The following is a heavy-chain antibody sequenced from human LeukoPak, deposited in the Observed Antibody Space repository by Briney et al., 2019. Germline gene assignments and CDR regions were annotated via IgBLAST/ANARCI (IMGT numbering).Heavy chain of an antibody. CDR1: GGSISSYY. D-gene: IGHD3-22*01. V-gene: IGHV4-59*01. CDR2: IYYSGST. Sequence: SSETLSLTCAVSGGSISSYYWSWVRQPPGKGLEWIGYIYYSGSTNYNPSLKSRVTISVDTSKNQFSLKLSSVTAADTAVYYCARGLYYYDSSGYYYWGQGTLVTVSS. CDR3: ARGLYYYDSSGYYY. J-gene: IGHJ4*02.